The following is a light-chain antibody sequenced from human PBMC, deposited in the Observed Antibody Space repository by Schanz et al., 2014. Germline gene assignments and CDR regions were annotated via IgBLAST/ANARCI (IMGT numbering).Light chain of an antibody. CDR3: QQYGSSPYT. CDR1: QSVNSD. CDR2: GAS. Sequence: EIVMTQSPATLSVSPGERATLSCRASQSVNSDLAWYQQKPGQAPRLLIYGASTRATGIPARFSGSGSGTDFILTISRLEPEDFAVYYCQQYGSSPYTFGQGTKLEIK. J-gene: IGKJ2*01. V-gene: IGKV3-15*01.